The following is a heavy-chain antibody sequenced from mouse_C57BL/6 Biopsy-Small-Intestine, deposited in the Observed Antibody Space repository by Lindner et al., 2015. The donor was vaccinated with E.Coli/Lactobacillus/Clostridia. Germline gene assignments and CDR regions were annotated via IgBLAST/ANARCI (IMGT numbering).Heavy chain of an antibody. CDR3: ATWFTY. J-gene: IGHJ3*01. Sequence: VQLQESGPELVEPGASVKIPCKASGYTFTDYNMDWVKQSHGKSLEWIGEINPYTGGIIYNQKFKGKATLTVDTSSITAYMELRSLTSEDTAVYYCATWFTYWGQGTLVTVSA. V-gene: IGHV1-18*01. CDR1: GYTFTDYN. CDR2: INPYTGGI.